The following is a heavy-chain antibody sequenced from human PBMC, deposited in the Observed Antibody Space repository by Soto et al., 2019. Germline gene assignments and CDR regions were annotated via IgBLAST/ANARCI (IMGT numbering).Heavy chain of an antibody. J-gene: IGHJ5*02. CDR3: ARDRGYCSSTSCDFSWFDP. CDR1: GFTFSSYS. D-gene: IGHD2-2*01. Sequence: EVQLVESGGGLVQPGGSLRLSCAASGFTFSSYSMNWVRQAPGKGLEWVSYISSSSSTIYYADSVKGRFTISRDNAKNSLYLQMNSLRDEDTSVYYCARDRGYCSSTSCDFSWFDPWGQGTLVTVSS. V-gene: IGHV3-48*02. CDR2: ISSSSSTI.